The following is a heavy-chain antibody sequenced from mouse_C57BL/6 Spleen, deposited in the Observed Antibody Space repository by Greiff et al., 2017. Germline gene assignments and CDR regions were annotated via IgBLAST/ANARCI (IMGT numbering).Heavy chain of an antibody. CDR3: TDGDDVWFAY. J-gene: IGHJ3*01. CDR2: IDPETGGT. V-gene: IGHV1-15*01. D-gene: IGHD2-2*01. Sequence: QVQLQQSGAELLRPGASVTLSCKASGYTFTDYEMHWVKQTPVHGLEWIGAIDPETGGTAYNQKFKGKAILTADKSSSTAYMELRSLTSEDSAVYYCTDGDDVWFAYWGQGTLVTVSA. CDR1: GYTFTDYE.